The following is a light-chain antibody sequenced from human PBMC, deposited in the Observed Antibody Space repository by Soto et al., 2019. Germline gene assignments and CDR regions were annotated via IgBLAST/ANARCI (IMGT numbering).Light chain of an antibody. Sequence: EIVLTQSPATLSLSPGERVTLSCRASQSVSSSLAWYQQKPGQPPRLLIYDVSNRATGIPARFSGSGSGTDFTLTITSLEPEDFAVYYCQQYARSPLTFGQGTKVDIK. CDR3: QQYARSPLT. CDR2: DVS. CDR1: QSVSSS. J-gene: IGKJ1*01. V-gene: IGKV3-11*01.